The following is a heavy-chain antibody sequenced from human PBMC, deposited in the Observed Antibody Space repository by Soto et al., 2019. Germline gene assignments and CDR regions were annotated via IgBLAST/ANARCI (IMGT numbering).Heavy chain of an antibody. CDR3: AKDRCSSTSCYRYYFDY. D-gene: IGHD2-2*02. CDR1: GFTFSSYG. Sequence: PGGSLRLSCAASGFTFSSYGMHWVRQVPGKGLEWVAVISYDGSNKYYADSVKGRFTISRDNSKNTLYLQMNSLRAEDTAVYYCAKDRCSSTSCYRYYFDYWGQGTLVTVSS. J-gene: IGHJ4*02. CDR2: ISYDGSNK. V-gene: IGHV3-30*18.